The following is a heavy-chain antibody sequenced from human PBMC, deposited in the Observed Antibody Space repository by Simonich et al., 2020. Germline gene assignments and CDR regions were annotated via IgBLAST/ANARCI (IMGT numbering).Heavy chain of an antibody. CDR2: SSAYNGNT. J-gene: IGHJ3*02. Sequence: QVQLVQSGAEVKKPGASVKVSCKASGYTFTSYGISWVRQAPGKGLEWMGWSSAYNGNTNYAQKLQGRGTMTTDTSTSTAYMGLRSLRSDDTAVYYCARSTTGTTAFDIWGQGTMVTVSS. CDR3: ARSTTGTTAFDI. D-gene: IGHD1-1*01. CDR1: GYTFTSYG. V-gene: IGHV1-18*01.